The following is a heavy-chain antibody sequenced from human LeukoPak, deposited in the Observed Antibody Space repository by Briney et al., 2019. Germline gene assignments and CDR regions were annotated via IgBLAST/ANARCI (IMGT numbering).Heavy chain of an antibody. CDR1: GGSISSYY. J-gene: IGHJ4*02. V-gene: IGHV4-59*01. CDR3: ARGYSAHLVDY. CDR2: IYYSGST. Sequence: SETLSLTCTVSGGSISSYYWSWIRQPPGKGLEWIGYIYYSGSTNYNPSLKSRATISVDTSKNQFSLKLSSVTAADTAVYYCARGYSAHLVDYWGQGTLVTVSS. D-gene: IGHD4-11*01.